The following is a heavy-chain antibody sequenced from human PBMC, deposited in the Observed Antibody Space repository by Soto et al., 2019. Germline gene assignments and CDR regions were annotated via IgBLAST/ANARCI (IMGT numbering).Heavy chain of an antibody. V-gene: IGHV4-59*01. CDR1: GGSISSYY. CDR2: IYYSGST. CDR3: ARARGYSDGDRSEYYYYGMDV. Sequence: SETLSLTCTVSGGSISSYYWSWIRQPPGKGLEWIGYIYYSGSTNYNPSLKSRVTISVDTSKNQFSLKLSSVTAADTAVYYCARARGYSDGDRSEYYYYGMDVWGQGTTVTVSS. J-gene: IGHJ6*02. D-gene: IGHD5-18*01.